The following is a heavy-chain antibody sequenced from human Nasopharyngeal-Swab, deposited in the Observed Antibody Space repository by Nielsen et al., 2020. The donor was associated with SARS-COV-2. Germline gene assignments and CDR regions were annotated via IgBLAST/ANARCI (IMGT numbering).Heavy chain of an antibody. CDR1: GFTFSSYW. CDR3: ARGSSADSGWGYY. J-gene: IGHJ4*02. V-gene: IGHV3-74*01. Sequence: GGSLRLSCAASGFTFSSYWMHWVRQVPGKGLVWVSRIINVGSSTYYADSVKARFTISRDNAKNPLYLQMNSLRAEDTAVYYCARGSSADSGWGYYWGQGTLVTVSS. D-gene: IGHD2-15*01. CDR2: IINVGSST.